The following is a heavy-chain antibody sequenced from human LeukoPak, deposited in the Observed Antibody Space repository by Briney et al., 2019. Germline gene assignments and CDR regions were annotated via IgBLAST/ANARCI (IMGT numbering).Heavy chain of an antibody. CDR1: GGSISSYY. CDR3: ARDNYYDSRAFDI. CDR2: IYYSGST. D-gene: IGHD3-22*01. J-gene: IGHJ3*02. Sequence: SETLSLTCTVSGGSISSYYWSWIRQPPGKGLEWIGYIYYSGSTNYNPSLKSRVTISVDTSKNQFSLKLSSVTAADTAVYYCARDNYYDSRAFDIWGQGTMVTVSS. V-gene: IGHV4-59*01.